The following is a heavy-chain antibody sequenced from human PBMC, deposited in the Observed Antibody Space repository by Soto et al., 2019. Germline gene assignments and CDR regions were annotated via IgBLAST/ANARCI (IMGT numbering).Heavy chain of an antibody. D-gene: IGHD2-21*01. Sequence: QITLKESGPTLVKPTQTLTLTCTFSGFSLTTGAVGVGWIRQPPGKALEWLALIYWDDDKRYSPSLRSRLTIPKDTSKNQAVLTVTNVDPVDTATYYCAHRRGGGICDGSDGYDGFDVWGQGTMVTVSS. V-gene: IGHV2-5*02. J-gene: IGHJ3*01. CDR3: AHRRGGGICDGSDGYDGFDV. CDR1: GFSLTTGAVG. CDR2: IYWDDDK.